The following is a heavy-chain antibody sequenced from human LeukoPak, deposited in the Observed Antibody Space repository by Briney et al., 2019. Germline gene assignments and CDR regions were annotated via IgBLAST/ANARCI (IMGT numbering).Heavy chain of an antibody. Sequence: PGGSLRLSCAASGFTFSDYYMSWIRQAPGKGLEWVSYISSSGSTIYYADSVKGRFTISRDNAKNSLYLQMNSLRAEDTAVYYCARAGKEYQLLWLYYYYMDVWGKGTTVTISS. V-gene: IGHV3-11*01. CDR1: GFTFSDYY. CDR3: ARAGKEYQLLWLYYYYMDV. CDR2: ISSSGSTI. J-gene: IGHJ6*03. D-gene: IGHD2-2*01.